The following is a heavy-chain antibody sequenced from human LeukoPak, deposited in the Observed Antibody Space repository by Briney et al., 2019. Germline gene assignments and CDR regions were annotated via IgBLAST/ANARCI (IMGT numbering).Heavy chain of an antibody. CDR2: ISSNGGST. D-gene: IGHD3-3*01. CDR1: GFTFSSYS. V-gene: IGHV3-64*01. Sequence: GGSLRLSCAASGFTFSSYSMHWVRQAPGKGLEYVSAISSNGGSTYYANSVKGRFTISTDNSKNTLYLQMGSLRAEDMAVYYCARGELYYDFWSGHLGGGYFQHWGQGTLVIVSS. J-gene: IGHJ1*01. CDR3: ARGELYYDFWSGHLGGGYFQH.